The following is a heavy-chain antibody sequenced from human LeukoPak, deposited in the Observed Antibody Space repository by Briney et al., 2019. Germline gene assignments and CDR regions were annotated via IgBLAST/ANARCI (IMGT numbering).Heavy chain of an antibody. CDR1: GYTFTSYG. CDR3: ARERYYYDSSGHETYYFDY. D-gene: IGHD3-22*01. CDR2: ISAHNGNT. V-gene: IGHV1-18*01. Sequence: ASVKVSCKASGYTFTSYGISWVRQAPGQGLEWMGWISAHNGNTNYAQKLQGRVTMTTDTSTSTAYMELRSLRSDDTAVYYCARERYYYDSSGHETYYFDYWGQGTLVTVSS. J-gene: IGHJ4*02.